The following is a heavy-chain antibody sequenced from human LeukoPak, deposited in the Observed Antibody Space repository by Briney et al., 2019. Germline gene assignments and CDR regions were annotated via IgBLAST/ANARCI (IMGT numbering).Heavy chain of an antibody. V-gene: IGHV3-11*01. D-gene: IGHD5-18*01. CDR2: ISSSGSNI. Sequence: GGSLRLSCAASGFTFSAYYMSWIRQAPGKGLEWVSYISSSGSNIYYADSVKGRFTISRDNAKNSLYLQMNSLRAEDTAVYYCARESAYTYGLWGQGTLVTVSS. J-gene: IGHJ4*02. CDR3: ARESAYTYGL. CDR1: GFTFSAYY.